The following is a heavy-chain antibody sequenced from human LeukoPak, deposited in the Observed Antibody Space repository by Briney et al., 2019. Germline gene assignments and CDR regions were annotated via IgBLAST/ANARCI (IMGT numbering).Heavy chain of an antibody. CDR1: GGSISSGSYY. J-gene: IGHJ6*02. D-gene: IGHD6-19*01. V-gene: IGHV4-61*02. CDR3: ARASLGAVAGTYYYYYGMDV. Sequence: PSETLSLTCTVSGGSISSGSYYWSWIRQPAGKGLEWIGRIYTSGSTNYNPSLKSRVTISVDTSKNQFSLKLSSVTAADTAVYYCARASLGAVAGTYYYYYGMDVWGQGTTVTVSS. CDR2: IYTSGST.